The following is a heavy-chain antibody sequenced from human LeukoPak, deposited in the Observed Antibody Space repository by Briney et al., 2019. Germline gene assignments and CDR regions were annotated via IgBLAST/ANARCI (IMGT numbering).Heavy chain of an antibody. CDR2: ISSSSSYI. CDR3: ARDKPGRRIVGATEFDY. J-gene: IGHJ4*02. CDR1: GVTFSSYS. Sequence: GGSLRLSCAASGVTFSSYSMNWVRQAPGKGLEWVSSISSSSSYIYYADSVKGRFTISRDNAKNSLYLQMNSLRAEDTAVYYCARDKPGRRIVGATEFDYWGQGTLVTVSS. V-gene: IGHV3-21*01. D-gene: IGHD1-26*01.